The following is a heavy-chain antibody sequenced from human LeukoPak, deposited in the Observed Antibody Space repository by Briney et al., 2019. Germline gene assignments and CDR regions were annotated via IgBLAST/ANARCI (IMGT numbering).Heavy chain of an antibody. V-gene: IGHV3-30*02. CDR2: IRYDGSNK. CDR1: GFTFSSYG. Sequence: GGSLRLSCAASGFTFSSYGMHWVRQAPGKGLEWVAFIRYDGSNKYYADSVKGRFTISRDNSKNTLYLQMNSLRAEDTAVYYCAKKRSSSWANWFDPWGQGTLATVSS. J-gene: IGHJ5*02. D-gene: IGHD6-13*01. CDR3: AKKRSSSWANWFDP.